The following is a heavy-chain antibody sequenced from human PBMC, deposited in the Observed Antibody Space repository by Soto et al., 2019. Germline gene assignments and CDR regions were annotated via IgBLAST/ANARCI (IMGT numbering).Heavy chain of an antibody. V-gene: IGHV3-9*01. CDR3: AKGSRDAFDF. J-gene: IGHJ3*01. CDR2: INWNSASI. CDR1: VFTFDDFA. Sequence: PRGSLLLSCVSSVFTFDDFAMDWVRQVPGKGLEWVSAINWNSASIGYGDSVKGRFTISRDNAKKSLYLQMTGLRIEDTALYRCAKGSRDAFDFWGQGTLVTVSS.